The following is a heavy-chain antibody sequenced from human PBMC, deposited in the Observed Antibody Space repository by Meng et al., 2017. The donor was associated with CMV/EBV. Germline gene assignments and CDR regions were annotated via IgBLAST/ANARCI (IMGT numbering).Heavy chain of an antibody. CDR3: ASEVGATTAFDY. Sequence: AVAGGSISSSNWWSWVRQPPGKGLEWIGEIYHSGSTNYNPSLESRVTISVDKSKNQFSLKLSSVTAADTAVYYCASEVGATTAFDYWGQGTLVTVSS. J-gene: IGHJ4*02. CDR2: IYHSGST. D-gene: IGHD1-26*01. V-gene: IGHV4-4*02. CDR1: GGSISSSNW.